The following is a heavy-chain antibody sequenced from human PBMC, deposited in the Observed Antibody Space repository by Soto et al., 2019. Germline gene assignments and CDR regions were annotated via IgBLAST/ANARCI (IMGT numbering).Heavy chain of an antibody. D-gene: IGHD6-19*01. CDR2: FSATSENT. CDR3: AKARDQQWVGLPFDY. J-gene: IGHJ4*02. Sequence: EVQLLESGGGLVQPGGSLRLSCVGSGFFFSSYTMTWVRQAPGKGLEWVSSFSATSENTYYADSVRGRFTISRDNSKNTLFLQMNSLTAEDTVMYYCAKARDQQWVGLPFDYWGQGILVIVSS. CDR1: GFFFSSYT. V-gene: IGHV3-23*01.